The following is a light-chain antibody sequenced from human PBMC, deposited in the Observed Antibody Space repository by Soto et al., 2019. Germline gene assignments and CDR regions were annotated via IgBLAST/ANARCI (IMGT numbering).Light chain of an antibody. CDR2: DVS. J-gene: IGLJ1*01. V-gene: IGLV2-11*01. CDR1: SSDVGGYNY. CDR3: CSYAGSYTSPYV. Sequence: QSVLTQPRSVSGSPGQSVTISCTGTSSDVGGYNYVSWYQRHPGKAPKLMIYDVSKRPSGVPDRFSGSKSGNTASLTISGLQAEDEADYYCCSYAGSYTSPYVFGTGTKVTVL.